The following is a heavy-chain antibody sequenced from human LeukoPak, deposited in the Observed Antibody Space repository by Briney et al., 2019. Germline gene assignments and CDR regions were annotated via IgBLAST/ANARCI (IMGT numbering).Heavy chain of an antibody. Sequence: GGTLRLSCAASGFSFSSDWMHWVRQVPGEGLVWVSRINSDGSSTAYADSVKGRFTISRDNAKNTLYLQMNSLRVEDTAVYYCGRALGSPLDYWGQGTLVTVSS. CDR2: INSDGSST. V-gene: IGHV3-74*01. J-gene: IGHJ4*02. D-gene: IGHD1-26*01. CDR1: GFSFSSDW. CDR3: GRALGSPLDY.